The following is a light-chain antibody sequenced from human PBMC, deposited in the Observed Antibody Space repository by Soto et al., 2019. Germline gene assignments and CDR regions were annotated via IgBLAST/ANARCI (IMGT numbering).Light chain of an antibody. J-gene: IGLJ1*01. CDR2: DVS. Sequence: QSALTQPASVSGSPGQSITISCTGTSSEVGGYNYVSWYQQNPGKAPKLMIYDVSNRPSGVSNRFSGSKSGNTASLTISGLQAEDEADYYCSSYTSSITYVFGTGTKVTVL. CDR3: SSYTSSITYV. V-gene: IGLV2-14*01. CDR1: SSEVGGYNY.